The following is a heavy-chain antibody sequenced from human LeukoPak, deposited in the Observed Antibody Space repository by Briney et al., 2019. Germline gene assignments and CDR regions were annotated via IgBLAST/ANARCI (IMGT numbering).Heavy chain of an antibody. CDR2: IYYSGST. J-gene: IGHJ4*02. CDR1: GGSFSGYY. Sequence: SETLSLTCAVYGGSFSGYYWSWIRQPPGKGLEWIGSIYYSGSTYYNPSLKSRVTMSVDTSKNQFSLKLSSVTAADTAVYYCARLRVGVAEVDYWGQGTLVTVSS. CDR3: ARLRVGVAEVDY. D-gene: IGHD2-15*01. V-gene: IGHV4-34*01.